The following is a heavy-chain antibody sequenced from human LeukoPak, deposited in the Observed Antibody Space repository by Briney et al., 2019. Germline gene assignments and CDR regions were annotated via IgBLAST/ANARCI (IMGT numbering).Heavy chain of an antibody. V-gene: IGHV3-66*01. D-gene: IGHD3-9*01. Sequence: GGSLRLSCAAFGFTVSSNYMSWVRQPPGKGLEWVAVLYRAGDTYYADSVKGRFTISRDDSKNTLYLQMNTVRVEDTAVYYCARDAHDNTESVRWFDPWGQGTLVTVSS. CDR1: GFTVSSNY. CDR2: LYRAGDT. CDR3: ARDAHDNTESVRWFDP. J-gene: IGHJ5*02.